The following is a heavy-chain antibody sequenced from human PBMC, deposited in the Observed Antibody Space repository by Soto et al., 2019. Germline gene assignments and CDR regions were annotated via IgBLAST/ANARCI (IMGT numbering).Heavy chain of an antibody. Sequence: QVQLQESGPGLVKPSETLSLTCTVSGDSISSYNLAWIRQPPGKGLEWIGYFRSGGGTSYNPSLNRRAAISADTAMKQFPLRLSSVPAADTAVYYCVRPGIGVPHGLVDVWGQGTTVTVSS. J-gene: IGHJ6*02. CDR2: FRSGGGT. CDR1: GDSISSYN. CDR3: VRPGIGVPHGLVDV. V-gene: IGHV4-59*08. D-gene: IGHD3-10*01.